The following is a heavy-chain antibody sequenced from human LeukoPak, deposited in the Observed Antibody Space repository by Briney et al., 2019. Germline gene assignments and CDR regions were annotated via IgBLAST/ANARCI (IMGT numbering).Heavy chain of an antibody. CDR2: IWYDGSNK. Sequence: GGSLRLSCAASGFTFSSYGMHWVRQAPGKGLEWVAVIWYDGSNKYYADSVKGRFTISRDNSKTTLYLQMNSLRAEDTAVYYCARDDGEVGATSLDYWGQGTLVTVSS. V-gene: IGHV3-33*01. D-gene: IGHD1-26*01. CDR1: GFTFSSYG. J-gene: IGHJ4*02. CDR3: ARDDGEVGATSLDY.